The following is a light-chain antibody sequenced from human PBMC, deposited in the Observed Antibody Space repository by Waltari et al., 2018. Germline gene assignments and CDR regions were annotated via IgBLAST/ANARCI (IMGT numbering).Light chain of an antibody. CDR2: TNN. V-gene: IGLV1-44*01. Sequence: QSVLTQPPSASGTPGQRVTISCSGSSSSIGSNAVNWYQQIPGSAPKLLIHTNNQRPSGVPDRFSGSKPGTSASLAISGLQSEDEADYYCATWDDRLNGQVIGGGTKLTVL. CDR3: ATWDDRLNGQV. CDR1: SSSIGSNA. J-gene: IGLJ2*01.